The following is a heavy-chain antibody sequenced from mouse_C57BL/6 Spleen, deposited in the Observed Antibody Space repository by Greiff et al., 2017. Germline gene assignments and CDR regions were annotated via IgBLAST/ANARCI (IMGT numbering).Heavy chain of an antibody. CDR1: GYTFTDYD. CDR2: IDPETGGT. J-gene: IGHJ4*01. Sequence: VQLQQSGAELVRPGASVTLSCKASGYTFTDYDMHWVKQTPVHGLEWIGAIDPETGGTAYNQKFKGKAILTADKSSSTAYMELRILTSEDSAVYYGGRFYGSSYGYAMDYWGQGTSVTVSS. V-gene: IGHV1-15*01. CDR3: GRFYGSSYGYAMDY. D-gene: IGHD1-1*01.